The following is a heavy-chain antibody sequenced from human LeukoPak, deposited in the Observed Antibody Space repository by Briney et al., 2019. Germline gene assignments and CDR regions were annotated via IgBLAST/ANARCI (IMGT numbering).Heavy chain of an antibody. CDR3: ARDSSDILTGYYHF. V-gene: IGHV1-2*02. D-gene: IGHD3-9*01. Sequence: ASVKVSCKTSGYSFNDYYLHWVRQAPGQGLEWMGWINPNSGRTHYAPKFQGRVTLTTDTSITTAYMELSSLISGDTALYYCARDSSDILTGYYHFWGQGTLFTVSS. J-gene: IGHJ4*02. CDR1: GYSFNDYY. CDR2: INPNSGRT.